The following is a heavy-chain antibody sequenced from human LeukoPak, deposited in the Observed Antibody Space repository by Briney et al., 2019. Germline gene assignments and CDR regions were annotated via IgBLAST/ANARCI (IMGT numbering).Heavy chain of an antibody. V-gene: IGHV1-8*01. CDR1: GYTFSSYD. D-gene: IGHD1-26*01. Sequence: VASVKVSCKTSGYTFSSYDINWVRQATGQGLEWMGWMNPNSGNTGYAQNFQGRVTMTRNPSISTAYMELSSPRSEDTAVYYCTREPLDGEGATIFDFWGQGTLVTVSS. CDR2: MNPNSGNT. CDR3: TREPLDGEGATIFDF. J-gene: IGHJ4*02.